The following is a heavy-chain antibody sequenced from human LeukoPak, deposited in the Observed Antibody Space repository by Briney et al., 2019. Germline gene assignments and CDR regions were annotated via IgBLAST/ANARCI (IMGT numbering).Heavy chain of an antibody. V-gene: IGHV3-23*01. CDR2: VTNSRGVT. CDR3: ARDRSTGRYDSSGYYYYYYYMDV. CDR1: GFTYSNFG. Sequence: GGSLRLSCVASGFTYSNFGMSWVRQAPGKGLEWVSSVTNSRGVTYYADSVKGRFTISRDNSKNTLYLQMNSLRAEDTAVYYCARDRSTGRYDSSGYYYYYYYMDVWGKGTTVTISS. D-gene: IGHD3-22*01. J-gene: IGHJ6*03.